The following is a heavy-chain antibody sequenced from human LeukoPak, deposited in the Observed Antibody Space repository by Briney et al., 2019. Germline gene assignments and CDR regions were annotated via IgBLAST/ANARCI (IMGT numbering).Heavy chain of an antibody. CDR2: ISSSSSYI. Sequence: GVSLRLSCAASGFTFSSYSMNWVRQAPGKGLEWVSSISSSSSYIYYADSVKGRFTISRDNAKNSLYLQMNSLRAEDTAVYYCARDGAVAGNFDYWGQGTLVTVSS. CDR3: ARDGAVAGNFDY. V-gene: IGHV3-21*01. J-gene: IGHJ4*02. CDR1: GFTFSSYS. D-gene: IGHD6-19*01.